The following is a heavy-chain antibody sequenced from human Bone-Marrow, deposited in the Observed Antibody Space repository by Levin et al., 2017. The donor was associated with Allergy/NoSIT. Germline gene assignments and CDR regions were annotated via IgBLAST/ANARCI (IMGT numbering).Heavy chain of an antibody. J-gene: IGHJ4*02. CDR3: AREPGNYYFDY. Sequence: RSQTLSLTCDVSDYSIRSEYYWGWLRQPPGKGLEWIGYIYHDGTTYYNPSLETRVTLSVDTPKNQFSLKLSSVTAADTAVYYCAREPGNYYFDYWGQGTLVTVSS. CDR2: IYHDGTT. D-gene: IGHD4-11*01. V-gene: IGHV4-38-2*02. CDR1: DYSIRSEYY.